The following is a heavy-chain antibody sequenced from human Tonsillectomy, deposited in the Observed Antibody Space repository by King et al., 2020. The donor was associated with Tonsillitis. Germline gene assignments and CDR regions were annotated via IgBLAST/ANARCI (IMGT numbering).Heavy chain of an antibody. V-gene: IGHV3-15*01. CDR3: TTAKDVLRYFDWLSDSYSYYGMDV. Sequence: VQLVESGGGLVKPGGSLRLSCAASGFTFSNAWMNWVRQAPGKGLEWVGRIKSKSDGGTTDYAAPVKGRFTISRDDSKNTLYLQMNSLKTEDTAVYYCTTAKDVLRYFDWLSDSYSYYGMDVWGQGTTVTVSS. J-gene: IGHJ6*02. D-gene: IGHD3-9*01. CDR2: IKSKSDGGTT. CDR1: GFTFSNAW.